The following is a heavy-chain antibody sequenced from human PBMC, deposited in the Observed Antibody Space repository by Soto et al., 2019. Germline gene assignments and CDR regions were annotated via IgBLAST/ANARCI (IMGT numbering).Heavy chain of an antibody. Sequence: SVKVSCKASGGTFSSYAISWVRQAPGQGLEWMGGIIPIFGTANYAQKFQGRVTITADESTSTAYMELSSLRSEDTAVYYCARSDIAFGNYHYYYYMHVWGKGTTVSGSS. CDR1: GGTFSSYA. V-gene: IGHV1-69*13. J-gene: IGHJ6*03. CDR2: IIPIFGTA. D-gene: IGHD3-10*01. CDR3: ARSDIAFGNYHYYYYMHV.